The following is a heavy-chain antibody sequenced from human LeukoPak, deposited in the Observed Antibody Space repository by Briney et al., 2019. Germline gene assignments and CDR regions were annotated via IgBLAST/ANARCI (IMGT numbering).Heavy chain of an antibody. J-gene: IGHJ3*02. Sequence: GASVKVSCKASGYTFTSYAMHWVRQAPGQRLEWMGWINAGNGNTKYSQKFQGRVTITRDTSASTAYMELSSLRSEDTAVYYCARLYYYGSGSYYKGNAFDIWGQGTMVTVSS. D-gene: IGHD3-10*01. CDR1: GYTFTSYA. V-gene: IGHV1-3*01. CDR3: ARLYYYGSGSYYKGNAFDI. CDR2: INAGNGNT.